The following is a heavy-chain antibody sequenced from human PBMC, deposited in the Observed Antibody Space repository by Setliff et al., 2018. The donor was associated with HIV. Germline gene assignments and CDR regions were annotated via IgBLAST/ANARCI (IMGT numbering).Heavy chain of an antibody. CDR2: FDPEDGET. D-gene: IGHD2-15*01. CDR3: ARGDVGLDS. CDR1: GYTLTELS. J-gene: IGHJ4*03. Sequence: ASVKVSCKVSGYTLTELSRHWVRQAPGKGLEWMGGFDPEDGETIYAQKFQGRVTMTEDTSTDTAYMELNSLRADDTGFYYCARGDVGLDSWGQGTMVTVSS. V-gene: IGHV1-24*01.